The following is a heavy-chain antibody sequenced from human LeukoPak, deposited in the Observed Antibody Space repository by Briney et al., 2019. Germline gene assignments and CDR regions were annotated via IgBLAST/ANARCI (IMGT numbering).Heavy chain of an antibody. CDR2: INHSGST. Sequence: SETLSLTCAVYGGSFSGYYWSWIRQPPGKGLEWIGEINHSGSTNYNPSLKSRVTISVDTSKNQFSLKLSSVTAADTAVYYCARVLVGATTGYFDYWGQGTLVTVSS. D-gene: IGHD1-26*01. J-gene: IGHJ4*02. CDR1: GGSFSGYY. V-gene: IGHV4-34*01. CDR3: ARVLVGATTGYFDY.